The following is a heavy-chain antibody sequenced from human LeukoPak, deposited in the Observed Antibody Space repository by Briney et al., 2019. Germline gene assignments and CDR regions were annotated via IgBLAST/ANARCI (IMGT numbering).Heavy chain of an antibody. CDR1: GSTFSSYA. CDR3: AKDLGSSGYFDY. J-gene: IGHJ4*02. CDR2: ISGSGGST. V-gene: IGHV3-23*01. D-gene: IGHD3-22*01. Sequence: GGSLRLSCAASGSTFSSYAMSWGREAPGEGLEWVSAISGSGGSTYYADSVKGRFTISRDNSKNTLYLQMNSLRAEDTAVYYCAKDLGSSGYFDYWGQGTLVTVSS.